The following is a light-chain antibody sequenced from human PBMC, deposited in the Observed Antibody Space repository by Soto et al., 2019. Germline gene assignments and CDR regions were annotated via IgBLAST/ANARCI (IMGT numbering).Light chain of an antibody. V-gene: IGLV2-14*01. CDR2: EVS. Sequence: QSVLTQPASVSGSPGQSITISCTGTSSDVGGYNYVSWYQQHPGKVPKLILYEVSNRSSGVSNRFSGSKSGNTASLAISGLQAEDEADYYCSSYTTSYTQVFGGGTKLTVL. CDR3: SSYTTSYTQV. CDR1: SSDVGGYNY. J-gene: IGLJ3*02.